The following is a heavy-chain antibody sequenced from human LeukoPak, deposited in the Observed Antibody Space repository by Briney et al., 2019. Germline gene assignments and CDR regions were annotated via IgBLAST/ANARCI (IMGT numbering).Heavy chain of an antibody. V-gene: IGHV3-23*01. CDR1: GFMFSRYA. CDR2: ITETGAGT. CDR3: ARGTAAAANRNWFDS. Sequence: GGSLRLSCAASGFMFSRYAMIWVRQTPGKGLEWVSAITETGAGTYYADSVRGRFTMSRDNSRNTVYLQMDSLRAEDTAVYFCARGTAAAANRNWFDSWGQGTLVTVSS. D-gene: IGHD6-13*01. J-gene: IGHJ5*01.